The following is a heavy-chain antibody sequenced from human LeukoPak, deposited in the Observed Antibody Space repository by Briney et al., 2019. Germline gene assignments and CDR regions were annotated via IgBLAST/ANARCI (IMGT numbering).Heavy chain of an antibody. J-gene: IGHJ6*02. V-gene: IGHV1-69*13. CDR1: GGTFSSYA. D-gene: IGHD6-13*01. CDR3: ARAGRAAGNYYYYGMDV. Sequence: SVKVSCKASGGTFSSYAISWVRQAPGQGLEWMGGIIPIFGTANYTQKFQGRVTITADESTSTAYMELSSLRSEDTAVYYCARAGRAAGNYYYYGMDVWGQGTTVTVSS. CDR2: IIPIFGTA.